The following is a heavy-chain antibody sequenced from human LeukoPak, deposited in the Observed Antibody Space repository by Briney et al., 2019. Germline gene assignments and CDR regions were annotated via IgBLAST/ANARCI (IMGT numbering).Heavy chain of an antibody. V-gene: IGHV4-59*01. D-gene: IGHD6-6*01. CDR3: ASVYSSSYYGMDV. CDR1: GGSISSYY. J-gene: IGHJ6*02. CDR2: IYYSGST. Sequence: PSETLSLTCTVSGGSISSYYWSWIRQPPGKGLEWIGYIYYSGSTNYNPSLKSRVTISVDTSKNQFSLKLSSVTAADTAVYYCASVYSSSYYGMDVWGQGTTVTVSS.